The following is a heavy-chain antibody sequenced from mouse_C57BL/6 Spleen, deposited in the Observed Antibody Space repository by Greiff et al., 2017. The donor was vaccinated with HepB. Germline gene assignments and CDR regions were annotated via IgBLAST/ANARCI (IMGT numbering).Heavy chain of an antibody. Sequence: EVKLQESGGGLVQPGGSLKLSCAASGFTFSDYGMAWVRQAPRKGPEWVAFISNLAYSIYYADTVTGRFTISRENAKNTLYLEMSSLRSEDTAMYYCARHTATTNAMDYWGQGTSVTVSS. V-gene: IGHV5-15*01. CDR1: GFTFSDYG. D-gene: IGHD1-2*01. CDR2: ISNLAYSI. CDR3: ARHTATTNAMDY. J-gene: IGHJ4*01.